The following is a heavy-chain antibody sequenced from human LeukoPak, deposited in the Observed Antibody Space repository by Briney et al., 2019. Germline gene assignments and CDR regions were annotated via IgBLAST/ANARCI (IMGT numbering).Heavy chain of an antibody. CDR1: GGSFSGYY. CDR3: ARNWVYGSGKIGY. D-gene: IGHD3-10*01. Sequence: SETLSLTCAVYGGSFSGYYWSWIRQPPGKGLEWIGEINHSGSTNYNPSLKSRVTISVDTSKNQFSLKLSSVTAADTAVYYCARNWVYGSGKIGYWGQGTLVTVSS. J-gene: IGHJ4*02. V-gene: IGHV4-34*01. CDR2: INHSGST.